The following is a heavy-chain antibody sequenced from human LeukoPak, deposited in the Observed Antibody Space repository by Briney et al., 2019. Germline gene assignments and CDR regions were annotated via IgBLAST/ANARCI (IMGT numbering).Heavy chain of an antibody. CDR2: IKKDGSEK. V-gene: IGHV3-7*01. CDR1: GFTFSRYW. CDR3: ARLLDDVGEDNDY. Sequence: GGSLRLSCAVSGFTFSRYWMSWVRQAPGKGPEWVANIKKDGSEKYYVDSVKGRFTISRDNAKNSLYLQMNSLRAEDTAVYYCARLLDDVGEDNDYWGQGTLVTVSS. D-gene: IGHD3-16*01. J-gene: IGHJ4*02.